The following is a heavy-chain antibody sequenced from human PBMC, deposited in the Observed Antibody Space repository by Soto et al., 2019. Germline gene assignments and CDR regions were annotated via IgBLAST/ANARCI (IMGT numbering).Heavy chain of an antibody. Sequence: ASETLSLTCAVYGGSFSGYYWSWVRQPPGKGLEWIGEINHSGSTNYNPSLKSRVTISVDTSKNQFSLKLSSVTAADTAVYYCARGQRVGYYYYGMDVWGQGTTVTVSS. CDR3: ARGQRVGYYYYGMDV. J-gene: IGHJ6*02. V-gene: IGHV4-34*01. CDR1: GGSFSGYY. CDR2: INHSGST.